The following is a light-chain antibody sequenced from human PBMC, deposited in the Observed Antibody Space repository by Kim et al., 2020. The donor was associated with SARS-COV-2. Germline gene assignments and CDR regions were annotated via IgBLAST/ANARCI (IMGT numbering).Light chain of an antibody. CDR2: QDN. Sequence: SYELTQPPSVSVSPGQTASITCSGDKLGDKYACWYQQKPGQSPVLVIYQDNKRPSGIPERFSGSNSGNTATLTISGTQAMDEADYYCQAWDSSTGVFGGGTQPTVL. J-gene: IGLJ3*02. V-gene: IGLV3-1*01. CDR1: KLGDKY. CDR3: QAWDSSTGV.